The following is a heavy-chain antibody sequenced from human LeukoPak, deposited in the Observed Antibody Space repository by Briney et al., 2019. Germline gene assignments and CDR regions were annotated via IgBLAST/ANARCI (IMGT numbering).Heavy chain of an antibody. CDR3: AFRYCTGGSCPSPFDY. J-gene: IGHJ4*02. D-gene: IGHD2-15*01. Sequence: ASVKVSCKAPENIFNRYDINWVRQATGQGLELMGWTNPNSGNTGYAHKFQGRVTMTRNPSTSTAYMELSSLRSEDTAVYYCAFRYCTGGSCPSPFDYWGQGTLITVSS. CDR1: ENIFNRYD. V-gene: IGHV1-8*01. CDR2: TNPNSGNT.